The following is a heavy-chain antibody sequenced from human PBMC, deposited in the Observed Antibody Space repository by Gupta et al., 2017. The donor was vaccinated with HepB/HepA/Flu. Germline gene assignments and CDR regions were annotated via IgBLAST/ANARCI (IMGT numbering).Heavy chain of an antibody. V-gene: IGHV3-74*01. CDR3: ARDPWGGPDV. CDR2: ISPDGITT. Sequence: DVHLVESGGGLVQPGGSLRLSCAASGFIFSSNWMYWVRQVPGKGLVCVSRISPDGITTNYADSVKGRFTISRDNVKDTLYLQMNSLRAEDTATYYCARDPWGGPDVWGQGTTVTVSS. D-gene: IGHD3-16*01. J-gene: IGHJ6*02. CDR1: GFIFSSNW.